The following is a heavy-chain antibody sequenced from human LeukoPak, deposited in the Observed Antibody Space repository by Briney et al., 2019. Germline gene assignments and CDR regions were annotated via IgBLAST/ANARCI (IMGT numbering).Heavy chain of an antibody. CDR1: GGSISSSNW. D-gene: IGHD6-19*01. CDR2: IYHSGST. Sequence: PSETLSLTCAVSGGSISSSNWWSWVRQPPGKGLEWIGEIYHSGSTNYNPSLKSRVTISVDKSKNQFSLKLSSVTAADTAVYYCARSPQKIAVAGDRYFDYWGQGTLVTVSS. V-gene: IGHV4-4*02. J-gene: IGHJ4*02. CDR3: ARSPQKIAVAGDRYFDY.